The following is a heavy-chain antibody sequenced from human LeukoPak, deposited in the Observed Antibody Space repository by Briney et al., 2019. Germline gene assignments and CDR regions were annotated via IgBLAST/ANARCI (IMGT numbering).Heavy chain of an antibody. Sequence: ASVKVSCKASGYTFTSYYMHWVRRAPGQGLEWMGIINPSGGSTSYAQKFQGRVTMTTDTSTSTAYMELRSLRSDDTAVYYCARDDYSNSNWFDPWGQGTLVTVSS. D-gene: IGHD4-11*01. V-gene: IGHV1-46*01. J-gene: IGHJ5*02. CDR1: GYTFTSYY. CDR2: INPSGGST. CDR3: ARDDYSNSNWFDP.